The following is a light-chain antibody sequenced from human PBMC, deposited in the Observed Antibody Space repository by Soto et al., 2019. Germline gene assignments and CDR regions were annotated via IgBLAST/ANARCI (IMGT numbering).Light chain of an antibody. CDR3: QHLHSYPYT. CDR2: AAS. J-gene: IGKJ2*01. Sequence: DIQLTQYPSFLSASVGDRVTITCRASQGINTYLAWYQQRPGRAPKLLIFAASTLQSGVPSRFSGSGSGTEFTLKINSLQPEDFAIYYCQHLHSYPYTFGQGTKLEIK. V-gene: IGKV1-9*01. CDR1: QGINTY.